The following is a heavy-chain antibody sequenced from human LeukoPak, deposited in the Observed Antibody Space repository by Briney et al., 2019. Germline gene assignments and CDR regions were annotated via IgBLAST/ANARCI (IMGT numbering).Heavy chain of an antibody. J-gene: IGHJ4*02. D-gene: IGHD5-18*01. V-gene: IGHV3-11*01. CDR3: ATLMVKGRFDY. CDR2: ISSSGSTI. CDR1: GFTFSDYY. Sequence: PGGSLRLSCAASGFTFSDYYMSWLRQAPGKGLEWDSYISSSGSTIYYADSVKGRFTISRDNAKNSLYLQMNSLRAEDTAVYYCATLMVKGRFDYWGQGTLVTVSS.